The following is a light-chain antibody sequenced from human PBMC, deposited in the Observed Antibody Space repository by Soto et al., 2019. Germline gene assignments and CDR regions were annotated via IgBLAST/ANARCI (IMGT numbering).Light chain of an antibody. J-gene: IGKJ5*01. Sequence: PGERAALSCRASQSVSSNLAWYQQKPGQAPRLLIYGASARATGIPARFSGSGSGTEFTLTISSLQSEDFAVYYCQQYHYWPPITFGQGTRLEIK. V-gene: IGKV3-15*01. CDR2: GAS. CDR1: QSVSSN. CDR3: QQYHYWPPIT.